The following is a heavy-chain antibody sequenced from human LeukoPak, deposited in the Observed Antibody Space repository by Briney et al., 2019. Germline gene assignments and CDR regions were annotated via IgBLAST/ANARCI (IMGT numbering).Heavy chain of an antibody. Sequence: GRSLRLSCAASGFTFDDYAMHWVRQAPGKGLEWVSGISWNSGSIGYADSVKGRFTISRDNAKNSLYLQMNSLRAEDTALYYCAKDASGYSYVYFDYWGQGTQVTVSS. CDR1: GFTFDDYA. CDR3: AKDASGYSYVYFDY. J-gene: IGHJ4*02. D-gene: IGHD5-18*01. V-gene: IGHV3-9*01. CDR2: ISWNSGSI.